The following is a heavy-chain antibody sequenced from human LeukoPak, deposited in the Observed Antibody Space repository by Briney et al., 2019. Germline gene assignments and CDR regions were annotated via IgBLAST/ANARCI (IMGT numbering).Heavy chain of an antibody. CDR3: AREGVGDGTMGRGGYFDY. J-gene: IGHJ4*02. D-gene: IGHD5-24*01. Sequence: ASVKVSCKASGYTFTDYYLHWVRQAPGQGLEWLGWLHPNSGGTNYAQNFQGRLTLTSDTSVTTTYMELSSLRSGDTAVYYCAREGVGDGTMGRGGYFDYWGQGTLVTVSS. V-gene: IGHV1-2*02. CDR2: LHPNSGGT. CDR1: GYTFTDYY.